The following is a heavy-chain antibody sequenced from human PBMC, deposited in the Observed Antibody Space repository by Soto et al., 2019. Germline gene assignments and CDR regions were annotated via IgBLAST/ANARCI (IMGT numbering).Heavy chain of an antibody. CDR3: ARDCTNGVCSNWFDP. Sequence: GASVKVSCKASGYTFTSYGISWVRQAPGQGLEWMGWIIAYIGTTNYAQKFQGRVTITTDASTSTAYMELSSLRSEDTAVYYCARDCTNGVCSNWFDPWGQGTLVTVSS. CDR1: GYTFTSYG. J-gene: IGHJ5*02. CDR2: IIAYIGTT. D-gene: IGHD2-8*01. V-gene: IGHV1-18*01.